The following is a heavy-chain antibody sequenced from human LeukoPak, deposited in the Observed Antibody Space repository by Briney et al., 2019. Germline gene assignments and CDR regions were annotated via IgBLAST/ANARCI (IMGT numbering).Heavy chain of an antibody. CDR3: ARVSGSSWYGLDWSDP. V-gene: IGHV1-18*01. CDR2: ISAYNGNT. CDR1: GYTFTSYG. Sequence: ASVKVSCKASGYTFTSYGISWVRQAPGQGLEWMGWISAYNGNTNYAQKLQGRVTMTTDTSTSTAYMELRSLRSDDTAVYYCARVSGSSWYGLDWSDPWGQGTLVTVSS. D-gene: IGHD6-13*01. J-gene: IGHJ5*02.